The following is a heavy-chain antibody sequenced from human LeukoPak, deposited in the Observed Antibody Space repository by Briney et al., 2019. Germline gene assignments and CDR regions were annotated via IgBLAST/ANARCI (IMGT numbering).Heavy chain of an antibody. CDR2: FDPEDGET. CDR3: ATVTRGYYDSSRRYFDY. Sequence: ASVKVSCKVSGYTLTELSMHWVRQAPGKGLEWMGGFDPEDGETIYAQKFQGRVTMTEDTSTDTAYMELSSLRSEDTAVYYCATVTRGYYDSSRRYFDYWGQGTLVTVSS. D-gene: IGHD3-22*01. CDR1: GYTLTELS. V-gene: IGHV1-24*01. J-gene: IGHJ4*02.